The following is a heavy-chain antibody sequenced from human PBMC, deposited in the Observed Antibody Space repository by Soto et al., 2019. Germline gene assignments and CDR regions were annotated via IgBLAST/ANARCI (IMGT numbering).Heavy chain of an antibody. D-gene: IGHD3-3*01. CDR2: ISGSDGRS. CDR1: GFTFSSHA. V-gene: IGHV3-23*01. J-gene: IGHJ4*02. CDR3: AKSVDDFWSGFWGAFYS. Sequence: EVQLLESGGGLVQPGGSLRLSCAASGFTFSSHAMAWVRQAPGVGPEWVSAISGSDGRSFHADSVKGRFTISRDNTKNTLYLQMNSLRAEDTALYYCAKSVDDFWSGFWGAFYSWGQGTLVTVSS.